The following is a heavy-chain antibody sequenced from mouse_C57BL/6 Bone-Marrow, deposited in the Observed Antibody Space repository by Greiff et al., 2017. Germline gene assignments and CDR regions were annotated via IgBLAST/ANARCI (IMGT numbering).Heavy chain of an antibody. Sequence: VQLQQSGAELVRPGASVKLSCTASGFNIKDYYMHWVKPRPEQGLEWIGRIDPEDGDTEYAPKFQGQATMTADTSSNTAYLQLSSLTSEDTAVYYCTTRFGYYGRYYAMDYWGQGTSVTVSS. D-gene: IGHD1-1*01. CDR1: GFNIKDYY. CDR3: TTRFGYYGRYYAMDY. J-gene: IGHJ4*01. V-gene: IGHV14-1*01. CDR2: IDPEDGDT.